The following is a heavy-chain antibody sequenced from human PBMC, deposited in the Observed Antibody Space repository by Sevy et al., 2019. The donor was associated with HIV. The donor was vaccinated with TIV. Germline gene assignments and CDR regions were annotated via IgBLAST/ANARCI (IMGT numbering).Heavy chain of an antibody. CDR1: GDSLSGYQ. V-gene: IGHV4-59*01. Sequence: SETLSLGCTVSGDSLSGYQWNWIRQPPGKGLEWIGYIYDSGRTNYNPSLESRVTISVYTSKNQFSLNLNSVTAADTAVYYCARSVNNYDGGVYQMGLDYWGQGTLVTVSS. J-gene: IGHJ4*02. CDR2: IYDSGRT. CDR3: ARSVNNYDGGVYQMGLDY. D-gene: IGHD3-22*01.